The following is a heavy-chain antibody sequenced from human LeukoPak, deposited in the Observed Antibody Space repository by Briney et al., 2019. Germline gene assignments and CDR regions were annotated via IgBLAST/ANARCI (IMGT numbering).Heavy chain of an antibody. Sequence: GRSLRLSCAASGFTFSSYAMHWVRQAPGKGLEWVAVISYDGSNKYYADSVKGRFTISRDNSKNTLYLQMNSLRAEDTAVYYCAREGDAFCSGPPDYWGQGTLVTVSS. V-gene: IGHV3-30-3*01. J-gene: IGHJ4*02. CDR1: GFTFSSYA. CDR2: ISYDGSNK. D-gene: IGHD3-3*01. CDR3: AREGDAFCSGPPDY.